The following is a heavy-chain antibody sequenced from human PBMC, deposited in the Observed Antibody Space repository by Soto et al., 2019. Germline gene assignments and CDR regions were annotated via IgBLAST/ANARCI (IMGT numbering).Heavy chain of an antibody. D-gene: IGHD3-3*01. CDR3: AKDLVGGYYDFWSGYYGMDV. V-gene: IGHV3-30*18. CDR1: GFTFSSYG. Sequence: QVQLVESGGGVVQPGRSLRLSCAASGFTFSSYGMHWVRQAPGKGLEWVAVISYDGSNKYYADSVKGRFTISRGNSKNTLYLQMNSLRAEDTAVYYCAKDLVGGYYDFWSGYYGMDVW. J-gene: IGHJ6*01. CDR2: ISYDGSNK.